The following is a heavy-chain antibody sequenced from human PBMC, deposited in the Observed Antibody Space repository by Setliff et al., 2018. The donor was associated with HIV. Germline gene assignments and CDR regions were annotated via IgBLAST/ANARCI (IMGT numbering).Heavy chain of an antibody. V-gene: IGHV3-74*01. CDR3: VRDGGSTSYNFLYYYGMDV. CDR1: GFTFDRYW. D-gene: IGHD2-2*01. Sequence: LRLSCAASGFTFDRYWMHWVRQAPGKGLVWVSRVNSDGSSKTYADSVKDRFTISRDNAKNTVYLQMNSLRAEDTAVYYCVRDGGSTSYNFLYYYGMDVWGQGTTVTVSS. CDR2: VNSDGSSK. J-gene: IGHJ6*02.